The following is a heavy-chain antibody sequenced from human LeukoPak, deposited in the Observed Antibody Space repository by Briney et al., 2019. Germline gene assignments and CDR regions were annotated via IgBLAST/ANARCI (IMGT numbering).Heavy chain of an antibody. Sequence: SQTLSLTCAISGDSFSSNSATWDWIRRSPSRGLEWLGRTYYRSKWYNDYAVSVKSRVTINPDTSKNQFSLQLNSVTPEDTAVYYCAREGSDGYLFDYWGQGSLVIVSS. V-gene: IGHV6-1*01. D-gene: IGHD3-22*01. CDR3: AREGSDGYLFDY. J-gene: IGHJ4*02. CDR2: TYYRSKWYN. CDR1: GDSFSSNSAT.